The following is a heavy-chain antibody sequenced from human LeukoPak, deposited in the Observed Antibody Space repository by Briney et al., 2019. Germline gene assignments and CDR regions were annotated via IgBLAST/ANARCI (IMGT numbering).Heavy chain of an antibody. V-gene: IGHV3-21*01. Sequence: AGGSLRLSCEASGFTFSTYNMNWVRQAPGKRLEWVSSITSSSSYAFYADSVKGRFTISRDNAKSSLYLQMNNLRAEDTAVYYCARGADTGYSSDSWGQGTLVTVSS. J-gene: IGHJ5*02. D-gene: IGHD6-19*01. CDR3: ARGADTGYSSDS. CDR2: ITSSSSYA. CDR1: GFTFSTYN.